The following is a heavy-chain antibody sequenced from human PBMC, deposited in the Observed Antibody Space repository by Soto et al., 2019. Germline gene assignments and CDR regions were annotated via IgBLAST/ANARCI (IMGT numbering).Heavy chain of an antibody. CDR3: AKRGGYVGWFDP. Sequence: QVQLVQSGAEVKKPGASVKVSCKASGYTFTSYYMHWVRQAPGQGLEWMGIINPSGGSTSYAQKYQDRATMTRDTSTSTVYMELSSLRSEETAVHYCAKRGGYVGWFDPWGQGTLVTVSS. CDR2: INPSGGST. J-gene: IGHJ5*02. V-gene: IGHV1-46*01. D-gene: IGHD5-12*01. CDR1: GYTFTSYY.